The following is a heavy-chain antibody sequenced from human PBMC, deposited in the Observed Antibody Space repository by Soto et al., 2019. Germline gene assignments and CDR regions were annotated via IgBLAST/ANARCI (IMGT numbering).Heavy chain of an antibody. V-gene: IGHV1-2*04. CDR2: INPNSGGT. Sequence: ASVKVSCKASGYTFTGYYMHWVRQAPGQGLEWMGWINPNSGGTNYAQEFQGWVTMTRDTSISTAYMELSRLRSDDTAVYYCARGDSRRYGMDVWGQGTTVTVSS. CDR1: GYTFTGYY. J-gene: IGHJ6*02. CDR3: ARGDSRRYGMDV. D-gene: IGHD2-15*01.